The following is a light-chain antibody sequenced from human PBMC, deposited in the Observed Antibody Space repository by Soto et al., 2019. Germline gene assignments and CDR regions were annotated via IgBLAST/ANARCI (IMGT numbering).Light chain of an antibody. V-gene: IGLV1-51*02. J-gene: IGLJ3*02. CDR1: SSNIGNNY. CDR3: GTWDSSLSAWV. CDR2: ENN. Sequence: QSVLTQPPSVSAAPGQKVTISCSGSSSNIGNNYVSWYQHLPGTAPKLLICENNERPSGIPDRFSGSKSGTSATLGITGLQTGDEADYYCGTWDSSLSAWVFGGGTKLTVL.